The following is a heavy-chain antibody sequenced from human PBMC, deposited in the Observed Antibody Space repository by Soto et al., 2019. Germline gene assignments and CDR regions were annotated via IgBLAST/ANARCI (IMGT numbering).Heavy chain of an antibody. D-gene: IGHD6-13*01. J-gene: IGHJ4*02. CDR1: GFTFNTYG. Sequence: QVQLVESGGAVVQPGMSLRLSCTTSGFTFNTYGMHWVRQAPGKGLEWVAGISSDGRNQYYADSVKGRFTISRDNSKNTLYLEMNSLRSEDTALYYCAEVGYGRPGNDYWGQGTLVSVSS. CDR3: AEVGYGRPGNDY. CDR2: ISSDGRNQ. V-gene: IGHV3-30*03.